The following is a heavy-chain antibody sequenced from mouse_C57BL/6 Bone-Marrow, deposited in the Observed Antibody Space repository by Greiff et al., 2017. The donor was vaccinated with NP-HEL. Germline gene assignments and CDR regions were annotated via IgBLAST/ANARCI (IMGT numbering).Heavy chain of an antibody. J-gene: IGHJ3*01. Sequence: RRLDWVAEIRNTAHNHVTYYAESVIGRFTISRANSKSSVYLQVNSLRSEDTGIYYCTKGGKFADWGKGTLVTVSA. V-gene: IGHV6-6*01. D-gene: IGHD1-1*02. CDR2: IRNTAHNHVT. CDR3: TKGGKFAD.